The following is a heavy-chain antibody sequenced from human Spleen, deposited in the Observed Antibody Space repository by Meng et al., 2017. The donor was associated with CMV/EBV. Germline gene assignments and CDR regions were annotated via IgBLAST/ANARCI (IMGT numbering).Heavy chain of an antibody. CDR3: AKGGPDYDGWHYFDF. D-gene: IGHD3-3*01. CDR1: GFTFDDYS. J-gene: IGHJ4*02. Sequence: SLKISCAASGFTFDDYSMHWVRQAPGKGLEWVPGINWNSVRIDYVDSVKGRFTISRDNARKSLYLQINSPRPEDTAFYYCAKGGPDYDGWHYFDFWGQGALVTVSS. V-gene: IGHV3-9*01. CDR2: INWNSVRI.